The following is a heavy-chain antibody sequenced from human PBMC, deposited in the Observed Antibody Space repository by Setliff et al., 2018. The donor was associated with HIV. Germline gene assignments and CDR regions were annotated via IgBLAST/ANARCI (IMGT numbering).Heavy chain of an antibody. CDR3: ARDLKRELVQGGDAFDI. CDR2: IYTSGST. D-gene: IGHD1-26*01. CDR1: GGSIGSGNYY. V-gene: IGHV4-61*02. Sequence: PSETLSLTCTVSGGSIGSGNYYWSWIRQPAGKGLEWIGRIYTSGSTNYNPSLKSRVTISVDSSKNQFSLKLSSVSAADTAVYYCARDLKRELVQGGDAFDIWGQGTMVTVSS. J-gene: IGHJ3*02.